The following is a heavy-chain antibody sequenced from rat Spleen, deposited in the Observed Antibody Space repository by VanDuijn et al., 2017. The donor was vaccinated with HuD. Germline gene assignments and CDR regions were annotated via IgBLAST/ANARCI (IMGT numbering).Heavy chain of an antibody. CDR2: ISIGGGTA. D-gene: IGHD1-2*01. J-gene: IGHJ2*01. V-gene: IGHV5-27*01. CDR3: TRDGAAFDY. CDR1: GFTFSNYY. Sequence: EVQLVESDGGLVQPGRSLKLSCAASGFTFSNYYMAWVRQAPTKGLEWVAYISIGGGTAFYRDSVKGRFTISRDDAKSTLYLQMNSLRSEDTATYYCTRDGAAFDYWGQGVMVTVSS.